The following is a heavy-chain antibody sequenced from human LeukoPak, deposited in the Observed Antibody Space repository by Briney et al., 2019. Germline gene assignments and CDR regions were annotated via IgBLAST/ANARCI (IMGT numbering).Heavy chain of an antibody. D-gene: IGHD2-2*01. Sequence: SETLSLTCAVYGGSFSGYYWSWIRQPPGKGLEWIGEINHSGSTNYNPSLKSRVTISVDTSKNQFSLKLSSVTAADTAVYYCARGVIVVVPAARPLDYWGQGTLVTVSS. V-gene: IGHV4-34*01. J-gene: IGHJ4*02. CDR3: ARGVIVVVPAARPLDY. CDR1: GGSFSGYY. CDR2: INHSGST.